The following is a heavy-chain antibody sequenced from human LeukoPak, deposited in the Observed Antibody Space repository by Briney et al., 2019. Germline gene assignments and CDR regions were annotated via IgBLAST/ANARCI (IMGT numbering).Heavy chain of an antibody. Sequence: GGSLRLSCAASGFTFDDYAMHWVRQAPGKGLEWVSGITWNSGSIGYADSVKGRFTISRDNAKNSLYLQMNSLRAEDTALYYCAKTGPTTYYFDYWGRGTLVTVSS. CDR2: ITWNSGSI. CDR3: AKTGPTTYYFDY. J-gene: IGHJ4*02. D-gene: IGHD5-12*01. V-gene: IGHV3-9*01. CDR1: GFTFDDYA.